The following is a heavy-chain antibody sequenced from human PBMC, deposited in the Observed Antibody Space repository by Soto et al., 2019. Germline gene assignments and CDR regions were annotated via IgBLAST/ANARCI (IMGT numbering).Heavy chain of an antibody. CDR3: ARGLGGRMDD. Sequence: QVQLVQSGAEVKKPGSSVRVSCKAAGTIFSSYTISWVRQAPGQGLEWMGRIIPILGETNSAQKFQGRVTLTADKSTNTAYMELNSLRFEDTALYYCARGLGGRMDDWGQGTTVTVSS. V-gene: IGHV1-69*08. CDR1: GTIFSSYT. CDR2: IIPILGET. D-gene: IGHD3-16*01. J-gene: IGHJ6*02.